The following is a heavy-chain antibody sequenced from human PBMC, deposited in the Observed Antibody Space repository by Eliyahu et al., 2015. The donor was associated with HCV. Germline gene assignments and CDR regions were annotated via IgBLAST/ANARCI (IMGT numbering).Heavy chain of an antibody. CDR2: ISYDGSNK. CDR1: GFTFSXCG. J-gene: IGHJ5*02. V-gene: IGHV3-30*18. D-gene: IGHD3-3*01. Sequence: QVQLVESGGGVVQPGRSLRLSCAASGFTFSXCGMHWVRQAPGKGLEWVAVISYDGSNKYYADSVKGRFTISRDNSKNTLYLQMNSLRAEDTAVYYCAKPGARRITIFGEFDPWGQGTLVTVSS. CDR3: AKPGARRITIFGEFDP.